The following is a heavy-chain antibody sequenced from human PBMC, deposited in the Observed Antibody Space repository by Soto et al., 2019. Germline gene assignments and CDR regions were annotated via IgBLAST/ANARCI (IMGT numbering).Heavy chain of an antibody. J-gene: IGHJ6*02. CDR1: GGTFSSYA. CDR2: IIPIFGTA. D-gene: IGHD2-15*01. CDR3: ARDRSDIVVVVAATRGYYGMDV. V-gene: IGHV1-69*01. Sequence: QVQLVQSGAEVKKPGSSVKFSCKASGGTFSSYAISWVRQAPGQGLEWMGGIIPIFGTANYAQKFQGRGTITADESTSTAYMELSSLRSEDTAVYYCARDRSDIVVVVAATRGYYGMDVWGQGTTVTVSS.